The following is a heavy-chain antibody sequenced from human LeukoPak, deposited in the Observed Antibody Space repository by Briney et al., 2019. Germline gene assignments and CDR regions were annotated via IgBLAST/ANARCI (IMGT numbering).Heavy chain of an antibody. V-gene: IGHV4-34*01. CDR1: GGSFSGYY. CDR2: INHSGST. Sequence: SETLSLTCAVYGGSFSGYYWSWIRQPPGKGLEWIGEINHSGSTNYNPSLKSRVTISVDTSKNQFSLKLSSVTAADTAVYYCARVGDSGGFDPWGQGTLVTVSS. D-gene: IGHD2-21*01. J-gene: IGHJ5*02. CDR3: ARVGDSGGFDP.